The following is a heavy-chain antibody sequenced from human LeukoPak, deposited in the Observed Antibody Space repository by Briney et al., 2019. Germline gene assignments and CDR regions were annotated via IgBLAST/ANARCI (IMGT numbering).Heavy chain of an antibody. D-gene: IGHD3-9*01. Sequence: ASVKVSCKASGYTFTGYYIHWVRQAPGQGLEWMGWINPNSGGTNYAQKFQGRVTMTRDTSISTAYMELSRLRSDDMAVYYCARDWSSYYDILTGSNWFDPWGQGTLVTVSS. J-gene: IGHJ5*02. CDR2: INPNSGGT. CDR1: GYTFTGYY. V-gene: IGHV1-2*02. CDR3: ARDWSSYYDILTGSNWFDP.